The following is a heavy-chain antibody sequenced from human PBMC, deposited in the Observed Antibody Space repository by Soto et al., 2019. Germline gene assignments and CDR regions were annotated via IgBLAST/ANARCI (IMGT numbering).Heavy chain of an antibody. Sequence: PSETLSLTCAVYGGSFSGYYWSWIRQPPGKGLEWIGEINHSGSTNYNPSLKSRVTISVDTSKNQFSLKLSSVTAADTAVYYCAREDWNYVSFYWGQGTLVTVSS. CDR2: INHSGST. CDR1: GGSFSGYY. J-gene: IGHJ4*02. CDR3: AREDWNYVSFY. D-gene: IGHD1-7*01. V-gene: IGHV4-34*01.